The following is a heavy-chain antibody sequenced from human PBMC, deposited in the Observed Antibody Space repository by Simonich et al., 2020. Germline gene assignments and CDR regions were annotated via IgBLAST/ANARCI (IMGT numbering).Heavy chain of an antibody. Sequence: EVQLLESGGGLVQPGGSLRLSCAASGFTFSSYAMSWVRQAPGKGLDGVAAISCRCGSTYYADSVKGRFTLSRDNSKNTLYLQMNSLRAEDTAVYYCAKDSSLVGATDWFDPWGQGTLVTVSS. CDR1: GFTFSSYA. V-gene: IGHV3-23*01. CDR2: ISCRCGST. D-gene: IGHD1-26*01. J-gene: IGHJ5*02. CDR3: AKDSSLVGATDWFDP.